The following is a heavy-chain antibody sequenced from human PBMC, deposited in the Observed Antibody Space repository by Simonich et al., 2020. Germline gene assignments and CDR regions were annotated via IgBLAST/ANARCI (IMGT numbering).Heavy chain of an antibody. V-gene: IGHV3-7*01. J-gene: IGHJ3*02. CDR2: IKQDGSEK. D-gene: IGHD6-6*01. CDR1: GFTFSSYW. CDR3: ARGGIAARDAFDI. Sequence: EVQLVESGGGLVQPGGSLRLSCAASGFTFSSYWMRWVRQAQGKGREWVANIKQDGSEKYYVESVKGRFTISRDNAKNSLYLQMNSLRAEDTAVYYCARGGIAARDAFDIWGQGTMVTVSS.